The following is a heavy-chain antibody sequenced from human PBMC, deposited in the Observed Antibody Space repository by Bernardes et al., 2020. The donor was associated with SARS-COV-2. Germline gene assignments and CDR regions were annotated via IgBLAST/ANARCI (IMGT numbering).Heavy chain of an antibody. D-gene: IGHD2-2*01. CDR3: ARLGRLYCSSTSCYGAFDI. CDR2: IYYSGST. Sequence: SETLSLTCTVSGGPISSYYWSWIRQPPGKGLEWIGYIYYSGSTNYNPSLKSRVTISVDTSKNQFSLKLSSVTAADTAVYYCARLGRLYCSSTSCYGAFDIWGQGTMVTVSS. CDR1: GGPISSYY. V-gene: IGHV4-59*08. J-gene: IGHJ3*02.